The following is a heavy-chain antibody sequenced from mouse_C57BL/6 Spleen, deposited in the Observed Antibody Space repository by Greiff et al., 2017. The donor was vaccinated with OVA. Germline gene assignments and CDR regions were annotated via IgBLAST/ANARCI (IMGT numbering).Heavy chain of an antibody. J-gene: IGHJ2*01. CDR1: GYTFTDYN. D-gene: IGHD2-4*01. CDR2: INPNNGGT. Sequence: EVQLQQSGPELVKPGASVKIPCKASGYTFTDYNMDWVKQSHGKSLEWIGDINPNNGGTIYNQKFKGKATLTVDKSSSTAYMELRSLTSEDTAVYYCARKGIIYYDYDGGFDYWGQGTTLTVSS. V-gene: IGHV1-18*01. CDR3: ARKGIIYYDYDGGFDY.